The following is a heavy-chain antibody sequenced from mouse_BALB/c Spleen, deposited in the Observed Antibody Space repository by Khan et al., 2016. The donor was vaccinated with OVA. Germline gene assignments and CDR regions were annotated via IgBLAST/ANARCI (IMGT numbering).Heavy chain of an antibody. V-gene: IGHV1-4*01. Sequence: VQLVESGAELARPGASVKMSCKASGYTFTSYTMHWLKQRPGQGLEWIGYINPSSGYTKYNQKFKDKATLTADKSSSTAYMQLSSLTSEDSAVYYCARTHGRWGQGTTLTVSS. CDR3: ARTHGR. CDR1: GYTFTSYT. D-gene: IGHD4-1*01. J-gene: IGHJ2*01. CDR2: INPSSGYT.